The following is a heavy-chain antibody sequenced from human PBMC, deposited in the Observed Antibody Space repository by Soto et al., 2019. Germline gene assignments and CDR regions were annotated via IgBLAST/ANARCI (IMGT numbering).Heavy chain of an antibody. V-gene: IGHV3-23*01. D-gene: IGHD3-3*01. Sequence: PGGSLRLSCVASGFSFGSYALTWVRQAPGKGLEWVSTISGSDGKTFYADAVKGRFSISRDISQSTLYLQMNSLRADDTAIYYCARWSYLDYWGQGNRVTVSS. CDR1: GFSFGSYA. CDR2: ISGSDGKT. CDR3: ARWSYLDY. J-gene: IGHJ4*02.